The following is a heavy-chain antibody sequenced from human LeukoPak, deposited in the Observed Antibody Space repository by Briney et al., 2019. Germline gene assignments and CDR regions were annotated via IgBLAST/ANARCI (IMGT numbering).Heavy chain of an antibody. CDR3: AKPAKTDYADY. J-gene: IGHJ4*02. CDR2: IIPIFTTA. V-gene: IGHV1-69*13. Sequence: SVKVSCKASGGTFSSYAISWVRQAPGQGLEWMGGIIPIFTTANYAQKFQGRVTITADESTNTAYMELNSLGAEDTALYYCAKPAKTDYADYWGQGTLVTVSS. CDR1: GGTFSSYA. D-gene: IGHD1-14*01.